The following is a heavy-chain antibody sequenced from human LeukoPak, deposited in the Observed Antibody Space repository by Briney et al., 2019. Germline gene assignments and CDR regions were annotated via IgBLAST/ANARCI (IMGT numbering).Heavy chain of an antibody. D-gene: IGHD1-26*01. J-gene: IGHJ3*02. CDR3: ARYPLGAGLPDALDI. Sequence: GGSLRLSCAASGFIVSSNYMSWVRQAPGKGLEWVSVIYSGGDTYYADSVKGRFTISRDNSENTLYLQMNSLRAEDTAVYYCARYPLGAGLPDALDIWGQGTLVTVSA. V-gene: IGHV3-66*01. CDR1: GFIVSSNY. CDR2: IYSGGDT.